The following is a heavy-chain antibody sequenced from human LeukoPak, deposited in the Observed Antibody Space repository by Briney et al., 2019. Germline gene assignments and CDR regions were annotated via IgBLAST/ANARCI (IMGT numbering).Heavy chain of an antibody. CDR3: AKDQYYYDSSGCYSHQGY. CDR2: VSGNGGST. CDR1: GVTFTSYT. D-gene: IGHD3-22*01. V-gene: IGHV3-23*01. Sequence: GGSLRLSCAASGVTFTSYTMSWVRQAPGKGLERVSAVSGNGGSTYYADSVHGRLTISRDNSKNTLYLQMNSLSAEDTAVYYCAKDQYYYDSSGCYSHQGYWGQGTLVTVSS. J-gene: IGHJ4*02.